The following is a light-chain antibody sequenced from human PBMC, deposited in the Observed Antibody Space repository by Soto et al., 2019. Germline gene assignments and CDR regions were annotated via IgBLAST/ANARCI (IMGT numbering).Light chain of an antibody. CDR1: QSVSSSH. CDR3: QQYERYST. J-gene: IGKJ1*01. Sequence: EIVLTQSPATLSLSPGERATLSCRASQSVSSSHLAWYQQKPGQAPRLLIYGASSRATAIPDRFSGSGFGTEFTLTISGLQPEDSATYYCQQYERYSTFGQGTKVDIK. V-gene: IGKV3-20*01. CDR2: GAS.